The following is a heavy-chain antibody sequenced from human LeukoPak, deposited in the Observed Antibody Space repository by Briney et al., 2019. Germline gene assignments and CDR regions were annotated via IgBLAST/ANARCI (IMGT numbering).Heavy chain of an antibody. D-gene: IGHD3-22*01. CDR1: GYTFTSYG. Sequence: GASVKVSCKASGYTFTSYGISWVRQAPGQGREWMGWISAYNGNTNYAQKLQGRVTMTTDTSTSTAYMELRSLRSDDTAVYYCARELYYYDSSGSPHPYAFDIWGQGTMVTVSS. J-gene: IGHJ3*02. V-gene: IGHV1-18*01. CDR3: ARELYYYDSSGSPHPYAFDI. CDR2: ISAYNGNT.